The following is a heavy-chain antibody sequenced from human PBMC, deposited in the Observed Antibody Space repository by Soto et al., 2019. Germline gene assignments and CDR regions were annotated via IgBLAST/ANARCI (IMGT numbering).Heavy chain of an antibody. D-gene: IGHD2-21*01. CDR1: GFTFRNYN. CDR2: ISTGGAYM. CDR3: ARDIASPGGDYFDS. V-gene: IGHV3-21*06. Sequence: EVQLVESGGGLVKAGGSLRLFCTASGFTFRNYNMNWVRQAPGKGLGWVSSISTGGAYMFYADSVKGRFTISRDNAKNSLFLKIDSPRAEDTAVYYCARDIASPGGDYFDSWGQGTLVTVSS. J-gene: IGHJ4*02.